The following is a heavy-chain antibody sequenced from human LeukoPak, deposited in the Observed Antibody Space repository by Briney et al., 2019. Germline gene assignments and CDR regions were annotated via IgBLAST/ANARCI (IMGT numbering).Heavy chain of an antibody. D-gene: IGHD1-14*01. CDR1: EFTFSSYT. CDR2: NSSDGHNE. Sequence: GDSLRLSCTGSEFTFSSYTLHWVRQAPGQGLEWVTQNSSDGHNEVYRDSVKGRFTVSRDNSLATLYLQMNNLRAEDTALYYCARVYKTSRYDVFDVWGQGTMVIVSS. CDR3: ARVYKTSRYDVFDV. V-gene: IGHV3-30*10. J-gene: IGHJ3*01.